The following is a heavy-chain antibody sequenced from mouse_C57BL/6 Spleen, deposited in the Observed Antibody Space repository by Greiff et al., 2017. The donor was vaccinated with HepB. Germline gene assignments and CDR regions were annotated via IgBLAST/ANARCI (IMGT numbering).Heavy chain of an antibody. CDR2: ILPGSGST. CDR1: GYTFTGYW. Sequence: VKLLESGAELMKPGASVKLSCKASGYTFTGYWIEWVKQRPGHGLEWIGEILPGSGSTNYNEKFKGKATFTADTSSNTAYMQLNSLTTEDSAIYYYDRADYGSGYFFDYWGQGTTLTGSS. CDR3: DRADYGSGYFFDY. D-gene: IGHD1-1*01. V-gene: IGHV1-9*01. J-gene: IGHJ2*01.